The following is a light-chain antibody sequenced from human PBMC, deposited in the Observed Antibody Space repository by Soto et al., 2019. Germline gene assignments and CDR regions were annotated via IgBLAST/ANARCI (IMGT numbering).Light chain of an antibody. CDR1: QSVSSN. V-gene: IGKV3-15*01. CDR3: QQYNNWPPIT. J-gene: IGKJ5*01. Sequence: EIVMTQTPATLSVSPGERSTLSCISSQSVSSNLAWYQQKPGQAPRLLIYGASTRATGIPARFSGSGSGTEFTLTISSLQSEDFAVYYCQQYNNWPPITFGQGTRLEIK. CDR2: GAS.